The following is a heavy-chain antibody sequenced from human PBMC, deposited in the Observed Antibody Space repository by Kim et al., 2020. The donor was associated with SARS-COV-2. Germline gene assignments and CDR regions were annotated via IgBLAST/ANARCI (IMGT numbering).Heavy chain of an antibody. CDR1: GFTFSTYW. D-gene: IGHD3-10*01. J-gene: IGHJ4*02. CDR2: LNADGSWT. CDR3: VQGHSGSDYLRDY. V-gene: IGHV3-74*03. Sequence: GGSLRLSCVASGFTFSTYWMHWVRQAPGKGLVWVSRLNADGSWTAYADSVKGRFTISRDNAENTLYLQINSLRAEDTAVYYCVQGHSGSDYLRDYWGQGT.